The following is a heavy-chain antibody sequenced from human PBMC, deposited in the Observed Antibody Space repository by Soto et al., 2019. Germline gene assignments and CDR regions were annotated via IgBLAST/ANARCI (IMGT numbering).Heavy chain of an antibody. CDR1: GGSFSTYG. CDR2: FIPVFTTA. Sequence: QVQLVQSGAEVKKPGSSVQVSCKASGGSFSTYGISWVRQAPGQGLEWMGGFIPVFTTAKDAQKFQGRVSINEDESTYTALMKLSSLRSEDTAVYFCARDGVVVSRTACRHGALDIWGQGTVFTCSS. CDR3: ARDGVVVSRTACRHGALDI. V-gene: IGHV1-69*01. D-gene: IGHD2-21*02. J-gene: IGHJ3*02.